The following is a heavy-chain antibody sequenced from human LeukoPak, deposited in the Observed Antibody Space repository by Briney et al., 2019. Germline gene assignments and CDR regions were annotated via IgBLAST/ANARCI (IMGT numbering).Heavy chain of an antibody. D-gene: IGHD2-2*02. Sequence: PGGSLKLSCVASGFPFNTYWMHWVRQAPGKGLVWVSRINGDGSSTSYADSVKGRFTISRDNAKNTLYLQMNSLRAEDTAVYSCARDLQYTLIWSDPWGQGTLVTVSS. CDR1: GFPFNTYW. CDR2: INGDGSST. V-gene: IGHV3-74*01. J-gene: IGHJ5*02. CDR3: ARDLQYTLIWSDP.